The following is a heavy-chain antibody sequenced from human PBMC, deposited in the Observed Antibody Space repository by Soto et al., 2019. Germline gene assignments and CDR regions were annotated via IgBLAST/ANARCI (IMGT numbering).Heavy chain of an antibody. CDR1: GGTFSSYA. J-gene: IGHJ4*02. V-gene: IGHV1-69*06. CDR2: IIPIFGTA. CDR3: ALGGRFYHCSSTSCWRSHFDY. Sequence: QVQLVQSGAEVKKPGSSVKVSCKASGGTFSSYAISWVRQAPGQGLEWMGGIIPIFGTANYAQKFQGRVTITADKSTSTAYMELSSLRSEDTAVYYCALGGRFYHCSSTSCWRSHFDYWGQGTLVTVSS. D-gene: IGHD2-2*01.